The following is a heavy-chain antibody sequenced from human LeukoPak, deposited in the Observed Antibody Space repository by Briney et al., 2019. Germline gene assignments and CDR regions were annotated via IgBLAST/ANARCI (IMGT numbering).Heavy chain of an antibody. CDR2: ISYSGST. Sequence: SETLSLTCTVSGGSINTYYWSWIRQPPGKGLEWIGYISYSGSTNYNPSPKSRVAISLDTSKNQFSLKLSSVTSADTAVYYCAISTFYDSSGYGSLDPWGQGTLVTVSS. CDR1: GGSINTYY. CDR3: AISTFYDSSGYGSLDP. J-gene: IGHJ5*02. D-gene: IGHD3-22*01. V-gene: IGHV4-59*01.